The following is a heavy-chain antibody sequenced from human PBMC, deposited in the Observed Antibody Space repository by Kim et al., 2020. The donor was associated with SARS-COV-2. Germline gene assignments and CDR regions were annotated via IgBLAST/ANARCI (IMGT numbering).Heavy chain of an antibody. CDR3: ARSFGGVRGVIYY. CDR2: INPSGGST. V-gene: IGHV1-46*01. CDR1: GYTFTSYY. D-gene: IGHD3-10*01. Sequence: ASVKVSCKASGYTFTSYYMHWVRQAPGQGLEWMGIINPSGGSTSYAQKFQGRVTMTRDTSTSTVYMELSSLRSDDTAVYYCARSFGGVRGVIYYWGQGTLLTVS. J-gene: IGHJ4*02.